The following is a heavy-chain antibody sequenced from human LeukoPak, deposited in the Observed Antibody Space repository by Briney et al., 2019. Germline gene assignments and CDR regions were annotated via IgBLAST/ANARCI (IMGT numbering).Heavy chain of an antibody. Sequence: AGGSLRLSCAASGFTFSSYGMHWVRQAPGKGLEWVAAIWYDGSNKYYADSVKGQFTISRENSKNTLYLQMNSLRAEDTAVYYCARLLGYYYDSSGYEDAFDIWGQGTMVTVSS. CDR2: IWYDGSNK. D-gene: IGHD3-22*01. CDR1: GFTFSSYG. J-gene: IGHJ3*02. CDR3: ARLLGYYYDSSGYEDAFDI. V-gene: IGHV3-33*01.